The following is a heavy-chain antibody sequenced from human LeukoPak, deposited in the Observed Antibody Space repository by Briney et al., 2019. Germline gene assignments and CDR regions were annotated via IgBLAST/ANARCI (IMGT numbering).Heavy chain of an antibody. CDR2: ISYDGSNK. V-gene: IGHV3-30-3*01. CDR3: ARDEQLVGYFDY. Sequence: GGSLRLSCAASGFTFSSYAMHWVRQAPGKGLEWVAVISYDGSNKYYADSVKGRFTISRDNSKNTLYLQMNSLRAEDTAVYYCARDEQLVGYFDYWGRGTLVTVSS. J-gene: IGHJ4*02. CDR1: GFTFSSYA. D-gene: IGHD6-13*01.